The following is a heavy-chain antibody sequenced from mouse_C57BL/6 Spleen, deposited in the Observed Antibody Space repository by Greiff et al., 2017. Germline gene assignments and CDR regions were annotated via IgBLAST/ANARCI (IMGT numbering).Heavy chain of an antibody. J-gene: IGHJ4*01. CDR3: ARQRPYGNYDAMDY. D-gene: IGHD2-10*02. CDR1: GFSLTSYG. Sequence: QVQLQQSGPGLVAPSQSLSITCTVSGFSLTSYGVHWVRQPPGKGLEWLVVIWSDGSTTYNSDLKSRLSISKDNSKSQVFLKMNSLQTDDTAMYYCARQRPYGNYDAMDYWGQGTSVTVSS. V-gene: IGHV2-6-1*01. CDR2: IWSDGST.